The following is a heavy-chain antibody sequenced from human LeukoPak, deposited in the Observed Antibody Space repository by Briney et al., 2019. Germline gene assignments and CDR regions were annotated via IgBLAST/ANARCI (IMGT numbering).Heavy chain of an antibody. Sequence: HPGRSLRLSCAASGFTFSSSGMHWVRHAPGKGLEWVAVISYDGSNKYYADSVKGRFTISRDNSKNTLYLQMNSLRAEDTAVYYCAKDFYCGGDCYAIDYWGQGTLVTVSS. D-gene: IGHD2-21*02. CDR2: ISYDGSNK. CDR1: GFTFSSSG. CDR3: AKDFYCGGDCYAIDY. V-gene: IGHV3-30*18. J-gene: IGHJ4*02.